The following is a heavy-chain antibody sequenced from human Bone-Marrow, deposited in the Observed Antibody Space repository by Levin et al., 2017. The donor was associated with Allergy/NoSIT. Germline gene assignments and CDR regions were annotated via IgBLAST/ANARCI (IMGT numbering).Heavy chain of an antibody. CDR3: AREGVVPAAVFDY. Sequence: PSGGSLRLSCAVSGFTFSDHYMDWVRQAPGKGLEWVGRSRNKANSYTTEYAASVKGRFTISRDDSKKSLYLQMNSLKIEDTAVYYCAREGVVPAAVFDYWGQGTLVTVSS. CDR2: SRNKANSYTT. V-gene: IGHV3-72*01. J-gene: IGHJ4*02. CDR1: GFTFSDHY. D-gene: IGHD2-2*01.